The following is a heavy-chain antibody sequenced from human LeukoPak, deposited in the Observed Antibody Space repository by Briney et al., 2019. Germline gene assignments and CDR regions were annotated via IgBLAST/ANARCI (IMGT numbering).Heavy chain of an antibody. CDR3: ARSFYGHDPYYCYMDV. CDR1: GFTFSSYA. Sequence: GGSLRLSCAASGFTFSSYAINWVRQAPGKGLEWVSEISGSGDNTYYADSVKGRFTISRENAKNSLYLQMNSLRAEDTAVYYCARSFYGHDPYYCYMDVWGKGTTVTVSS. D-gene: IGHD1-26*01. CDR2: ISGSGDNT. J-gene: IGHJ6*03. V-gene: IGHV3-23*01.